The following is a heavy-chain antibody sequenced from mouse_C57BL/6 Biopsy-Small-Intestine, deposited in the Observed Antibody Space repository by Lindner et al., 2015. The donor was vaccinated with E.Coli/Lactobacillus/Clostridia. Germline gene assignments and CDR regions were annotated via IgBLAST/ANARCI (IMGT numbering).Heavy chain of an antibody. CDR3: ARTEDYYGNFDV. Sequence: VQLQESGGDLVKPGGSLKLSCAASGFTFSDYGMHWVRQAPEKGLEWVAYISSGSSTIYYADTVKGRFTISRDNAKNTLFLQMTSLRSEDTAMYYCARTEDYYGNFDVWGTGTTVTVSS. CDR1: GFTFSDYG. CDR2: ISSGSSTI. V-gene: IGHV5-17*01. D-gene: IGHD1-1*01. J-gene: IGHJ1*03.